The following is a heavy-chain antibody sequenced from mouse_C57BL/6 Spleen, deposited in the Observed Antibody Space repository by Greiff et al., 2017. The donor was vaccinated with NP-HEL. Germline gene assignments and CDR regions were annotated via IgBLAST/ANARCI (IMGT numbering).Heavy chain of an antibody. D-gene: IGHD2-14*01. J-gene: IGHJ3*01. CDR2: FYPGSGSI. V-gene: IGHV1-62-2*01. CDR1: GYTFTEYT. Sequence: VQLQQSGAELVKPGASVKLSCKASGYTFTEYTIHWVKQRSGQGLEWIGWFYPGSGSIKYNEKFKGKATLTVDKSSSTVYMELSRLTSEDAAVYFCARHEEVPAWFAYWGQGTLVTVSA. CDR3: ARHEEVPAWFAY.